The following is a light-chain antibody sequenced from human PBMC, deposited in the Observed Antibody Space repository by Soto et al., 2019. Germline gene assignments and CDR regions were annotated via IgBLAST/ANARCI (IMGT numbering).Light chain of an antibody. V-gene: IGLV2-14*01. Sequence: SVLTQPASVSGSPGQSITISCTGTSSDVGAYNYVSWYQQHPGKAPKLMIYDVSNRPSGISDRFSVSKSGNTASLTISNLQADDYADYYCSSYTNSATHVFGTVTKLHV. CDR3: SSYTNSATHV. CDR2: DVS. J-gene: IGLJ1*01. CDR1: SSDVGAYNY.